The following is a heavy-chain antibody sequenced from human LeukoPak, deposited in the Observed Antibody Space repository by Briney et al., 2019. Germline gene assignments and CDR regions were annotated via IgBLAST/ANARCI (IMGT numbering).Heavy chain of an antibody. D-gene: IGHD2-21*01. CDR1: GFTFSSYE. J-gene: IGHJ3*01. CDR2: ISSSRSTI. V-gene: IGHV3-48*03. Sequence: GRSLRLSCAASGFTFSSYEMNWIRQAPGKGLEWVAYISSSRSTIYYADSVKGRFTISRDNAKNSLSLQLSSLRGEDTALYYCARGDSSSILINDAFDFWGQGTMVTVSS. CDR3: ARGDSSSILINDAFDF.